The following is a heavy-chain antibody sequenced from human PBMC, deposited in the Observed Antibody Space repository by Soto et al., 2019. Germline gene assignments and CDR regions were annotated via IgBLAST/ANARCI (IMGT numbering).Heavy chain of an antibody. D-gene: IGHD3-22*01. CDR1: GGSFSGYY. CDR2: INHSGST. Sequence: QVQLQQWGAGLLKPSETLSLTCAVYGGSFSGYYWSWIRQPPGKGLEWIGEINHSGSTNYNPSLKSRVTISVDTSKNQFSLKLSSVTAADTVVYYCARASYYDSSGGLDYWGQGTLVTVSS. V-gene: IGHV4-34*01. CDR3: ARASYYDSSGGLDY. J-gene: IGHJ4*02.